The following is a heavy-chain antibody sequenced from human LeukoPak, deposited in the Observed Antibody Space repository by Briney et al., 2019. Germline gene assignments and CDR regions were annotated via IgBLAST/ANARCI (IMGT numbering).Heavy chain of an antibody. Sequence: ASVKVSCKASGYTFTSYAMHWVRQAPGQRLEWMGWINAGNGNTKYSQKFQGRVTITRDTSASTAYMELSSLRSEDTAVYYCARAQYYYDSSGYYIPFDCWGQGTLVTVSS. V-gene: IGHV1-3*01. CDR3: ARAQYYYDSSGYYIPFDC. CDR1: GYTFTSYA. J-gene: IGHJ4*02. CDR2: INAGNGNT. D-gene: IGHD3-22*01.